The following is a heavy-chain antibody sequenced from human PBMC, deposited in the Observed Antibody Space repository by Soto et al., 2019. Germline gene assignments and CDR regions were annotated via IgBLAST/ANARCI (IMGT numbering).Heavy chain of an antibody. Sequence: QVQLVQSGAEVKKPGASVRVSCEVSGYTFTSYGISWVRQAPGQGLEWMGWINTHNGNINYAQRLQGRVTMTTDTSTGTAYMELRSLRSDDTALYYCARERGGYKHFDYWGQGTLVTVSS. CDR3: ARERGGYKHFDY. D-gene: IGHD1-26*01. CDR1: GYTFTSYG. CDR2: INTHNGNI. J-gene: IGHJ4*02. V-gene: IGHV1-18*01.